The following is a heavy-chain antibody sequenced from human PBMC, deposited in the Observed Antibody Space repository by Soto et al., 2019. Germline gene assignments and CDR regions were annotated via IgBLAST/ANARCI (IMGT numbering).Heavy chain of an antibody. CDR2: ISASGGST. D-gene: IGHD6-13*01. CDR3: AKDSGSLESGYTSSWERFDP. V-gene: IGHV3-23*01. J-gene: IGHJ5*02. Sequence: EVQLLESGGGLVQPGGSLRLSCAASGFTFSNYAMSWVRQAPGKGLECVSVISASGGSTYHADSVKGRFTISRDNSXNTLYMQMNSLGAEDTAVYYCAKDSGSLESGYTSSWERFDPRGQGTLVTVSS. CDR1: GFTFSNYA.